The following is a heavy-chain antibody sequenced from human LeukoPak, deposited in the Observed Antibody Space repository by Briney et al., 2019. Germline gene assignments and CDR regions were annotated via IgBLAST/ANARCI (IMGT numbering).Heavy chain of an antibody. CDR2: IIPILGIA. CDR1: GGTFSSYA. J-gene: IGHJ4*02. Sequence: SVKVSCKASGGTFSSYAISWVRQAPGQGLEWMGRIIPILGIANYAQKFQGRVTITTDESTSTAYMELSSLRSEDTAVYYCARWGLRGYSGYGSFDYWGQGTLVTVSS. CDR3: ARWGLRGYSGYGSFDY. D-gene: IGHD5-12*01. V-gene: IGHV1-69*04.